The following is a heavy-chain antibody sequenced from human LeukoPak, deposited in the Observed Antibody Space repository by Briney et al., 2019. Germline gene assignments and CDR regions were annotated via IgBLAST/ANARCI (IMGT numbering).Heavy chain of an antibody. J-gene: IGHJ5*02. Sequence: ASVKVSCKASGYTFTSYDINWVRQATGQGLEWMGWMNPNSGNTGYAQKFQGRVTMTRNTSISTAYMELSSLRSEDTVVYYCARGWSTMVRGVGWFDPWGQGTLVTVSS. CDR3: ARGWSTMVRGVGWFDP. CDR1: GYTFTSYD. D-gene: IGHD3-10*01. V-gene: IGHV1-8*01. CDR2: MNPNSGNT.